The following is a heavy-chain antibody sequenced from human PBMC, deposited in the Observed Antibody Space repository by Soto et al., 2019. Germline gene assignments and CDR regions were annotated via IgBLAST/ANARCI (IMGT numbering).Heavy chain of an antibody. CDR2: IFSNDEK. D-gene: IGHD2-2*01. CDR3: ARTPRYCSSTSCRSGWFDP. V-gene: IGHV2-26*01. CDR1: GFSLSNARMG. Sequence: QVTLKESGPVLVKPTETLTLTCTVSGFSLSNARMGVSWIRQPPGKALEWLAHIFSNDEKSYSTSLKSRLNISKDTSKGPVVLTMTNMDPVDTATYYCARTPRYCSSTSCRSGWFDPWGQGTLVTVSS. J-gene: IGHJ5*02.